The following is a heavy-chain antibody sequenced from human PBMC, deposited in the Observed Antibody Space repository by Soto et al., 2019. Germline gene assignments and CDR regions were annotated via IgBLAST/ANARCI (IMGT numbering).Heavy chain of an antibody. CDR2: MSPKTGNT. V-gene: IGHV1-8*01. CDR3: ARGHPNWGFDI. CDR1: GYTFTTYD. J-gene: IGHJ4*02. D-gene: IGHD7-27*01. Sequence: QVQLVQSGAEVKKPGASVKVSCKASGYTFTTYDINWVRQATGQGLEWIGWMSPKTGNTGYAQNFQGRVTMTRNPSISTAYMELSSLTSEDTAVYYCARGHPNWGFDIWGQGTLVPVSS.